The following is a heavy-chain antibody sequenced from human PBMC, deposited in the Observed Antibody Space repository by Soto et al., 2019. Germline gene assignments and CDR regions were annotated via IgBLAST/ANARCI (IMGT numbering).Heavy chain of an antibody. CDR1: GYTFTSYY. Sequence: ASVKVSCKASGYTFTSYYMHWVRQAPGQGLEWMGIINPSGGSTSYAQKFQGRVTMTRDTSTSAVYMELSSLRSEDTAVYYCARDDAPYYYDSSGPSSSAFDIWGQGTMVTVSS. CDR3: ARDDAPYYYDSSGPSSSAFDI. CDR2: INPSGGST. J-gene: IGHJ3*02. V-gene: IGHV1-46*01. D-gene: IGHD3-22*01.